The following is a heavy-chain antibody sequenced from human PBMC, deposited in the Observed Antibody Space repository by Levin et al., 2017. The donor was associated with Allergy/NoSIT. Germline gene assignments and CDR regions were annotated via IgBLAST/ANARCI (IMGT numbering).Heavy chain of an antibody. Sequence: ASVKVSCKASGYTFTGYYMHWVRQAPGQGLEWMGRINPNSGGTNYAQKFQGRVTMTRDTSISTAYMELSRLRSDDTAVYYCARAPEEDSSEVDYWGQGTLVTVSS. V-gene: IGHV1-2*06. D-gene: IGHD6-6*01. CDR2: INPNSGGT. CDR1: GYTFTGYY. CDR3: ARAPEEDSSEVDY. J-gene: IGHJ4*02.